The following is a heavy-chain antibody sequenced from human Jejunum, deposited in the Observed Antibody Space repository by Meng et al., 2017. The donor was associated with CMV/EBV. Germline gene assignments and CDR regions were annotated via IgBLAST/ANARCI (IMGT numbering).Heavy chain of an antibody. CDR2: ISGGGGTT. V-gene: IGHV3-23*01. CDR3: TGTAAVNQASFY. Sequence: SCAASGLTFTNCAMSWVRQAPGKGLEWVSGISGGGGTTYYADSVKGRFTISRDNSKSTLYLQMNSLGAEDTALYYCTGTAAVNQASFYWGQGTLVTVSS. D-gene: IGHD1-1*01. J-gene: IGHJ4*02. CDR1: GLTFTNCA.